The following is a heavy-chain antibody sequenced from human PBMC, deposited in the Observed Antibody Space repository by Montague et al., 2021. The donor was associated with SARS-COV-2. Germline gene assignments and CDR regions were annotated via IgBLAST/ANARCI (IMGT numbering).Heavy chain of an antibody. Sequence: SDTLSLTCTVSGGTVRDYYWSWIRQTAGKGLEWIGCVFPSGYTKYNPSLESRVTLSVDTPGNQFFLSLRSVTASDTAIYYCARHYVSVLLTVFYSDLDAWGQGAKVTVSS. CDR2: VFPSGYT. D-gene: IGHD3-16*01. CDR1: GGTVRDYY. J-gene: IGHJ6*02. V-gene: IGHV4-4*07. CDR3: ARHYVSVLLTVFYSDLDA.